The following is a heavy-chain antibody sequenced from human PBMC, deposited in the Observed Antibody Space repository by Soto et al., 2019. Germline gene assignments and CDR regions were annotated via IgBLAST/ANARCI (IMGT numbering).Heavy chain of an antibody. CDR1: GFNLNTYW. D-gene: IGHD1-26*01. J-gene: IGHJ4*02. CDR2: INSDGTNT. Sequence: GGSLRLSCEISGFNLNTYWMHWVRQAPGEGVGWVSRINSDGTNTDYADSVKGRFTISRDNAKKTVYLDMTSLKVDDTAVYYCTRDGGGRYYGGFDNWGQGTLVTVSS. CDR3: TRDGGGRYYGGFDN. V-gene: IGHV3-74*01.